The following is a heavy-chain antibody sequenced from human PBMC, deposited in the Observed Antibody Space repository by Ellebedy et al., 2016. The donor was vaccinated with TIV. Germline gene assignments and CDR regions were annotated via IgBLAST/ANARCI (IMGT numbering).Heavy chain of an antibody. V-gene: IGHV3-64D*06. Sequence: GESLKISCSASGFTFSSYAMHWVRQAPGKGLEYVSAISSNGGSTYYADSVKGRFTISRDNSKNTLYLQMSSLRAEDTAVYYCVKEPDGSSYGMDVWGQGTTVTVSS. CDR1: GFTFSSYA. CDR2: ISSNGGST. CDR3: VKEPDGSSYGMDV. J-gene: IGHJ6*02. D-gene: IGHD5-24*01.